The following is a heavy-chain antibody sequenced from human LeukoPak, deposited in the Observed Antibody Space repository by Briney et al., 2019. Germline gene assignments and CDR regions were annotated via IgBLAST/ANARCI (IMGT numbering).Heavy chain of an antibody. CDR1: GGSFSGYY. Sequence: SETLSLTCAVYGGSFSGYYWSWIRQPPGKGLEWIGEINHSGSTNYNPSLKSRVTISVDTSKNQFSLKLSSVTAADTAVYYCARRWGYCSSTSCYSQGYFQHWGQGTLVTVSS. CDR2: INHSGST. J-gene: IGHJ1*01. V-gene: IGHV4-34*01. D-gene: IGHD2-2*02. CDR3: ARRWGYCSSTSCYSQGYFQH.